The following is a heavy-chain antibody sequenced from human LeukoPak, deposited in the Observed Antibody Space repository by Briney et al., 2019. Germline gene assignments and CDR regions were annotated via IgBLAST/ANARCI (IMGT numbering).Heavy chain of an antibody. CDR2: IHHGGSA. Sequence: GSLRLSCVASGFPFSVSWMHWIRQPPGKGLEWIGQIHHGGSANYNPSLRCRVTMSIDTSKNQFSLILSSVTAADTAVYYCARHGSYHFDYWGQGALVTVSS. J-gene: IGHJ4*02. V-gene: IGHV4-34*01. CDR1: GFPFSVSW. D-gene: IGHD3-10*01. CDR3: ARHGSYHFDY.